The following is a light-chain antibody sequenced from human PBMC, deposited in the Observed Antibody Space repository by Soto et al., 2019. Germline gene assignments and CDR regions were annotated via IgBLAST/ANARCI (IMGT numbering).Light chain of an antibody. V-gene: IGKV3-11*01. Sequence: EILLTQSPATLSLSPGERATLSCRASQSVSSYLAWYQQKPGQAPRLLIYDASNRATGIPARFSGNGSGTDFTLTISSLEPVDFAVYYCQQRSTWPTSGQGTKV. J-gene: IGKJ1*01. CDR3: QQRSTWPT. CDR1: QSVSSY. CDR2: DAS.